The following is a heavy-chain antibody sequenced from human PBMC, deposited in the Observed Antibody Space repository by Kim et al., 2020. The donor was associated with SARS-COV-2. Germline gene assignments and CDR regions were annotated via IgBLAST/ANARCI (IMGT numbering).Heavy chain of an antibody. CDR2: IYYSGST. CDR3: ASLPPRGAGGYGMDV. Sequence: SETLSLTCTVSGGSISSSSYYWGWIRQPPGKGLEWIGSIYYSGSTDYNPSLKSRVTISVDTSKNQFSLKLSSVTAADTAVYYCASLPPRGAGGYGMDVWGQGTTVPVSS. D-gene: IGHD3-10*01. J-gene: IGHJ6*02. CDR1: GGSISSSSYY. V-gene: IGHV4-39*01.